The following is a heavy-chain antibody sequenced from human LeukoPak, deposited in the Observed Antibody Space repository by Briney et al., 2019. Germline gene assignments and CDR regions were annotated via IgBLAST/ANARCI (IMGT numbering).Heavy chain of an antibody. D-gene: IGHD3-10*01. CDR2: ISGSGGST. Sequence: GGSLRLSCAASGFTFSSYAMSWVRQAPGKGLEWVSAISGSGGSTYYAGSVKGRFTISRDNSKNTLYLQMNSLRAEDTAVYYCAKVKRGSGSYYSTYYFDYWGQGTLVTVSS. V-gene: IGHV3-23*01. CDR3: AKVKRGSGSYYSTYYFDY. CDR1: GFTFSSYA. J-gene: IGHJ4*02.